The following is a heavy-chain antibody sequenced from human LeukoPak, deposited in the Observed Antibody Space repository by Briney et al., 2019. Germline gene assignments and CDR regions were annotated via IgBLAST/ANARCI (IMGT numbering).Heavy chain of an antibody. V-gene: IGHV1-69*13. CDR2: IIPIFGTA. J-gene: IGHJ2*01. CDR3: ARRYTDLENWYFDL. Sequence: SVKVSCKASGYTFTSYYMHWVRQAPGQGLEWMGGIIPIFGTANYAQKFQGRVTITADESTSTAYMELSSLRSEDTAVYYCARRYTDLENWYFDLWGRGTLVTVSS. CDR1: GYTFTSYY. D-gene: IGHD1-14*01.